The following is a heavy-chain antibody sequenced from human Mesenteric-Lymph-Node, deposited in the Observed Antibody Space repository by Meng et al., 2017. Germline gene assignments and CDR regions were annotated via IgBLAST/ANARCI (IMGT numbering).Heavy chain of an antibody. Sequence: SETLSLTCTVSGGSISSGDYYWSWIRQPAGEGLEWLGRMYTSGSTDYNPSLKSRVTISIDTSKNQFSLKLSSVTAADTAVYYCAREEGDCSSGSCLYYFDYWGQGTLVTVSS. J-gene: IGHJ4*02. V-gene: IGHV4-61*02. D-gene: IGHD2-15*01. CDR1: GGSISSGDYY. CDR2: MYTSGST. CDR3: AREEGDCSSGSCLYYFDY.